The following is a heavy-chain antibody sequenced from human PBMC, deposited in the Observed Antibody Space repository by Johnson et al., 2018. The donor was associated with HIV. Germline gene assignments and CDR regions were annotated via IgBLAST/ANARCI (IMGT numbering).Heavy chain of an antibody. CDR3: AKEDPWRRAFDI. CDR2: IRKYGSDK. CDR1: GFTFSNYG. V-gene: IGHV3-30*02. Sequence: QMQLVESGGGVVQPGGSLRLSCTTSGFTFSNYGIHWVRQAPGKVLEWVASIRKYGSDKFYGDSVKGRFIISRDNSKNTLYLQMNGLRPEDTAVYYCAKEDPWRRAFDIWGQGTVVTVSS. J-gene: IGHJ3*02. D-gene: IGHD1-1*01.